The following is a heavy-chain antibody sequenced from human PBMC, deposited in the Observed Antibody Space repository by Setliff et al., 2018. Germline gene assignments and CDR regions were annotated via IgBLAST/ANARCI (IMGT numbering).Heavy chain of an antibody. D-gene: IGHD4-17*01. J-gene: IGHJ1*01. V-gene: IGHV4-4*07. Sequence: SETLSLTCTVSGGSISSYYWSWIRQPAGKGLEWIGHIYIGGSANYNPSLKSRVTMSIDTSKNQFSLKLNSVTAADMAVYYCAHKYGDYVRYFQHWGQGTLVTVSS. CDR3: AHKYGDYVRYFQH. CDR2: IYIGGSA. CDR1: GGSISSYY.